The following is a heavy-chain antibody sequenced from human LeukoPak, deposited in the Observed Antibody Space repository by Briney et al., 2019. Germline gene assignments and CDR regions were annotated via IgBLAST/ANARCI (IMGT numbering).Heavy chain of an antibody. Sequence: SETLSLTCTVSGGSISSSSYYWGWIRQPPGKGLEWIGSIYYSGSTYYNPSLKSRVTISVDTSKNQFSLKLSSVTAADTAVYYCASSGWFFFDYWGQGTLATVSS. D-gene: IGHD6-19*01. CDR3: ASSGWFFFDY. CDR2: IYYSGST. J-gene: IGHJ4*02. V-gene: IGHV4-39*01. CDR1: GGSISSSSYY.